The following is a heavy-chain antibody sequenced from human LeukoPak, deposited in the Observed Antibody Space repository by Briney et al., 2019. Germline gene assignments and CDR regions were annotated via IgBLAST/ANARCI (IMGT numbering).Heavy chain of an antibody. Sequence: GGSLRLSCAASGFTFRSYAMSWVRQAPGEGLQWVSAIGDNGHDAKYAPSVKGRFTISRDNSKNTLYLQMDSLRVEDTAICYCGRDWKVDYWGQGTLVTVSS. CDR1: GFTFRSYA. D-gene: IGHD1-1*01. V-gene: IGHV3-23*01. CDR3: GRDWKVDY. J-gene: IGHJ4*02. CDR2: IGDNGHDA.